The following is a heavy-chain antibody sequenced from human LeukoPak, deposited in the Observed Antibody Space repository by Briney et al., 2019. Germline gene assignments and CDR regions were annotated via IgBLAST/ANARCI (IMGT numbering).Heavy chain of an antibody. CDR1: GFTFSSYS. CDR3: ARTYYYDSSGYGFDY. D-gene: IGHD3-22*01. Sequence: GGSLRLSCAASGFTFSSYSMNWVRQAPGKGLEWVSSISSSSSYIYYAGSVKGRFTISRDNAKNSLYLQMNSLRAEDTAVYYCARTYYYDSSGYGFDYWGQGTLVTVSS. CDR2: ISSSSSYI. V-gene: IGHV3-21*01. J-gene: IGHJ4*02.